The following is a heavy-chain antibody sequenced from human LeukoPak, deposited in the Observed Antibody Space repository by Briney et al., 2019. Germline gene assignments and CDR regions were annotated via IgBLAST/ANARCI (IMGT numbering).Heavy chain of an antibody. V-gene: IGHV4-61*02. CDR3: ARGVSDFWSPYYYMDV. CDR1: GGSDNSGSYY. Sequence: SETLSLTCTVSGGSDNSGSYYWTWIRPPAGKGLEWIGRTYTTGSTNYNPSLKSRVTISSDAAENQFSLKLSSVTAADTAMYYCARGVSDFWSPYYYMDVWGKGTTVTVSS. D-gene: IGHD3-3*01. CDR2: TYTTGST. J-gene: IGHJ6*03.